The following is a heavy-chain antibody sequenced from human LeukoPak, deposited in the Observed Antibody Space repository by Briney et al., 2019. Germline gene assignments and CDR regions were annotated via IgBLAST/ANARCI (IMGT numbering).Heavy chain of an antibody. D-gene: IGHD1-1*01. CDR2: INPSDGST. J-gene: IGHJ5*02. CDR3: ARDNSMEDTAWWFDP. V-gene: IGHV1-46*01. CDR1: GYTFTSYY. Sequence: ASVKVSCKASGYTFTSYYMHWVRQAPGQGLEWMGIINPSDGSTTYAQKFQGRVTMTRDMSTSTVYMELSSLRSEDTAVYYCARDNSMEDTAWWFDPWGQGTLVTVSS.